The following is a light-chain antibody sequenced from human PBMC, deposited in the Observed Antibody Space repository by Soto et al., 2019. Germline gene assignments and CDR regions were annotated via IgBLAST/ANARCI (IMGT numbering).Light chain of an antibody. J-gene: IGLJ3*02. Sequence: QSALTHPASVSGSPGQSITISCTGTSSDIGAYKYVAWYQQQSGQAPKLMTYEVNNRPSGVSNRFSGSKSGNTASLTIAGLQAEDEADYYCCSYTSSNTVVFGGGTKLTVL. CDR1: SSDIGAYKY. CDR2: EVN. V-gene: IGLV2-14*01. CDR3: CSYTSSNTVV.